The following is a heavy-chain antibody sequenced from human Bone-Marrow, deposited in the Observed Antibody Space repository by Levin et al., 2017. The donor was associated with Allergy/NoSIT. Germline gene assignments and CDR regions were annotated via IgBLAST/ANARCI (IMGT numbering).Heavy chain of an antibody. CDR2: INGDGSST. D-gene: IGHD1-26*01. Sequence: GESLKISCAASGFTFSSYWMHWVRQAPGKGLVWVSRINGDGSSTNYADSVKGRFTISRDNAKNTLYLQMNSLRSDDTAVYYCARALIVGATSGGDYWGQGSLVTVSS. CDR1: GFTFSSYW. CDR3: ARALIVGATSGGDY. V-gene: IGHV3-74*01. J-gene: IGHJ4*02.